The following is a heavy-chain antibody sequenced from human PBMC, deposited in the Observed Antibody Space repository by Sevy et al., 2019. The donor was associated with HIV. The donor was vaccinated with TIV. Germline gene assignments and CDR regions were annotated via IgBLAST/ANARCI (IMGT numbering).Heavy chain of an antibody. J-gene: IGHJ4*02. CDR2: ISSSNNYI. V-gene: IGHV3-21*05. CDR1: GFTFSSYD. Sequence: GGSLRLSCTASGFTFSSYDMNWVRQAPGKGLEWVSKISSSNNYIYYADSLKGRFTISRDNAKNSLYLQMNSLRAEDTAVYYCARDLREYSSSSKYYFDYWGQGILVTVSS. D-gene: IGHD6-6*01. CDR3: ARDLREYSSSSKYYFDY.